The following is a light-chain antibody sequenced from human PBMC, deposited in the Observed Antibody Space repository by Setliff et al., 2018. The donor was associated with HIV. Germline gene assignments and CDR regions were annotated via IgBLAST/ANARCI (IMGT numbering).Light chain of an antibody. Sequence: QSALAQPRSVSGSPGQSVTTSCTGSSSDVGGYTYVSWYQKFPGRAPKLIIYDVTKRPSRVPDRFSGSKSGDTASLTISGLQSDDEAVYYCCSYAGSYRGVFGGGTQLTVL. CDR2: DVT. J-gene: IGLJ3*02. V-gene: IGLV2-11*01. CDR3: CSYAGSYRGV. CDR1: SSDVGGYTY.